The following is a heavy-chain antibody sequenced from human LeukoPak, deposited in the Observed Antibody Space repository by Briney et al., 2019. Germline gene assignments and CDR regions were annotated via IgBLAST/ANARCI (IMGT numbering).Heavy chain of an antibody. CDR3: ARDNPLYGSGSYEDY. V-gene: IGHV3-30-3*01. D-gene: IGHD3-10*01. CDR1: GFTFSSYA. J-gene: IGHJ4*02. Sequence: PGRSLRLSCAASGFTFSSYAMHWVRQAPGKGLEWVAVISYDGSNKYYADSVKGRFTISRDNSKNTLYLQVNSLRAEDTAVYYCARDNPLYGSGSYEDYWGQGTLVTVSS. CDR2: ISYDGSNK.